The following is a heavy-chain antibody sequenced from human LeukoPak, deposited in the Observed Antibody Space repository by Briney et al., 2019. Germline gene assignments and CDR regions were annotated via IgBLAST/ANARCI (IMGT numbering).Heavy chain of an antibody. D-gene: IGHD2-15*01. CDR3: ARDFVVGPQKWSWFDP. CDR2: IKQDGSEK. V-gene: IGHV3-7*01. Sequence: PGGSLRLSCAASGFTFSRYWMSWVRQAPGKGLEWVANIKQDGSEKYYVDSVKGRFTISRDNAKNSLYLQMNSLRAEDTAVYYCARDFVVGPQKWSWFDPWGQGTLVTVSS. J-gene: IGHJ5*02. CDR1: GFTFSRYW.